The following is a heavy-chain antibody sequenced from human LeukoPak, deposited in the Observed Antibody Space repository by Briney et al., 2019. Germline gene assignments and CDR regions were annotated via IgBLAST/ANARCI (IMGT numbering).Heavy chain of an antibody. D-gene: IGHD6-19*01. CDR3: AQCSGDASGASDY. V-gene: IGHV4-39*01. CDR2: IYYSGST. CDR1: GGSISSSSYY. Sequence: SETLSLTCTVSGGSISSSSYYWGWIRQPPGKGLEWIGCIYYSGSTYYNPSLKSRLTISVDTSKNQFSLQLSSVTAADTAVYYCAQCSGDASGASDYWGQGTLVTVSS. J-gene: IGHJ4*02.